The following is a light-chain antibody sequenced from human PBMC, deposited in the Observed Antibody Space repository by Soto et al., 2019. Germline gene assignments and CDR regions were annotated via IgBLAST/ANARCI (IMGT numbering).Light chain of an antibody. CDR3: SSYAGSHKHVV. V-gene: IGLV2-8*01. J-gene: IGLJ2*01. CDR1: STDVGGYNY. CDR2: EIS. Sequence: QSVLTQPPSASGSPGQSVTISCTGTSTDVGGYNYVSWYQQHPGKAPKLMIYEISKRPSGVPDRFSGSKSGNTASLAVSGLQAEDEADYYCSSYAGSHKHVVFGGGTKVTVL.